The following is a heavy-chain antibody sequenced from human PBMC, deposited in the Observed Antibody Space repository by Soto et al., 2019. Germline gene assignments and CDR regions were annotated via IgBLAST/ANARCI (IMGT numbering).Heavy chain of an antibody. J-gene: IGHJ4*02. CDR3: ATSTGWYYFDS. CDR1: GYSFLTAW. D-gene: IGHD6-19*01. Sequence: RGESLKISCRGSGYSFLTAWIGCVRQMPGKGLEWMAIIYPGDSDARYSPSFQGQVTISADKYISTAYLQWNSLKASDTAMYYCATSTGWYYFDSWGQGTQVTVSS. CDR2: IYPGDSDA. V-gene: IGHV5-51*01.